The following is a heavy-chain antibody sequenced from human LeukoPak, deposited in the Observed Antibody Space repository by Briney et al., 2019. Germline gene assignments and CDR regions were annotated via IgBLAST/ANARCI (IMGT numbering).Heavy chain of an antibody. V-gene: IGHV4-34*01. CDR1: GGSFSGYY. Sequence: PSETLSLTCAVYGGSFSGYYWSWIRQPPGKGLEWIGEINHSGSTNYSPSLKSRVTISVDTSKNQFSLKLSSVTAADTAVYYCARGSTAAAGKGPLRYWGQGTLVTVSS. D-gene: IGHD6-13*01. CDR3: ARGSTAAAGKGPLRY. CDR2: INHSGST. J-gene: IGHJ4*02.